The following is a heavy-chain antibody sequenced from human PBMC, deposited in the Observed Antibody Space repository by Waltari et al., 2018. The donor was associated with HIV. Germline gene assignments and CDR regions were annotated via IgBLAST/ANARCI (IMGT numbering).Heavy chain of an antibody. CDR1: GYKFTAFF. CDR3: LSDRGF. Sequence: EVVLSQSGTQVVKPRTLLTVACRASGYKFTAFFLHWVKQAPTTTFEWLGRVDPETGDTIYGDHFQARVTITVDASLKASFLKITNLTSDDSAIYYCLSDRGFWGQGSQVTV. J-gene: IGHJ4*02. D-gene: IGHD5-12*01. V-gene: IGHV1-69-2*01. CDR2: VDPETGDT.